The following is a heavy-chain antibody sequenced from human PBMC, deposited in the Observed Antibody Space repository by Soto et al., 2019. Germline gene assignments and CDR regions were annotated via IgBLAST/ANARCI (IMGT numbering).Heavy chain of an antibody. CDR1: GGSINSYY. CDR2: IYYSGST. CDR3: ARGIVTVGENWFDP. V-gene: IGHV4-59*01. J-gene: IGHJ5*02. Sequence: QVQLQESGPGLVKPSETLSLTCTVSGGSINSYYWSWIRQPPGKGLEWIGYIYYSGSTNYNPSLKSRVTISVDTSKNQFSLKLSSVTAADTAVYYCARGIVTVGENWFDPWGQGTLVTVSS. D-gene: IGHD3-16*01.